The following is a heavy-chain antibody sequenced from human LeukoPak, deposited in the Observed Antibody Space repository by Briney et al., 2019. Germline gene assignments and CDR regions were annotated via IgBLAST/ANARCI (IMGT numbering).Heavy chain of an antibody. CDR3: AKVPTYLNILTGFPFDV. D-gene: IGHD3-9*01. V-gene: IGHV3-23*01. CDR2: LRGPEGSP. CDR1: GVSISSSN. Sequence: ETLSLTCAVSGVSISSSNWWSWVRQPPGKGLEWVSSLRGPEGSPFYADSVKGRFTISRDNSKNTLYLQMNSLSAEDTALYYCAKVPTYLNILTGFPFDVWGQGTMVTVSS. J-gene: IGHJ3*01.